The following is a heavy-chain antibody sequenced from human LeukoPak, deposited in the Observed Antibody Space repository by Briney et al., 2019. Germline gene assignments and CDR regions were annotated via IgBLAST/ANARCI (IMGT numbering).Heavy chain of an antibody. CDR2: INHSGST. CDR1: GGSFSAYY. D-gene: IGHD4-23*01. V-gene: IGHV4-34*01. J-gene: IGHJ4*02. Sequence: SETLSLTCAVYGGSFSAYYWSWIRQSPGKGLEWIGEINHSGSTNYNPSLKSRVTISVDTSKNQFSLKLSSVTAADTAVYYCAREGGDGGNSGNDYWGQGTLVTVSS. CDR3: AREGGDGGNSGNDY.